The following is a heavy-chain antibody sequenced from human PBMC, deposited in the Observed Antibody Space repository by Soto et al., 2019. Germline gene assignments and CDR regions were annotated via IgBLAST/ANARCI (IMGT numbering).Heavy chain of an antibody. CDR2: INAGNGNT. D-gene: IGHD3-9*01. CDR1: GYTFTSYA. J-gene: IGHJ4*02. CDR3: ASQRMAATGYYFDY. Sequence: QVRLVQSGAEVKKPGASGKVSCKASGYTFTSYAMHWVRQAPGQRLEWMGWINAGNGNTKYSQKFQGRVTITRDTSASTAYMELSSLRSEDTAVYYCASQRMAATGYYFDYWGQGTLVTVSS. V-gene: IGHV1-3*01.